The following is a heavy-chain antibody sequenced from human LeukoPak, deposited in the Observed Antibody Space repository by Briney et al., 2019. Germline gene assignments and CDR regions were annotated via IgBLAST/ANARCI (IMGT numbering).Heavy chain of an antibody. Sequence: SGTLSLTCTVSGGSISSYYWSWIRQPPGKGLEWIGYIYYSGSTNYNPSLKSRVTISVDTSKNQFSLKLSSVTAADTAVYYCARDRDYYDSSGYYDAFDIWGQGTMVTVSS. D-gene: IGHD3-22*01. CDR3: ARDRDYYDSSGYYDAFDI. V-gene: IGHV4-59*01. J-gene: IGHJ3*02. CDR2: IYYSGST. CDR1: GGSISSYY.